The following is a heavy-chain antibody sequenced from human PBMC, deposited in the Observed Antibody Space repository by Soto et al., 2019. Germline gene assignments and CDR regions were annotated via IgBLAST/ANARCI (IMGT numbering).Heavy chain of an antibody. J-gene: IGHJ4*02. D-gene: IGHD5-12*01. Sequence: VQLVQSGAEVKKPGASVMVSCKASGITYSTYAIHGVRQAPGQSLEWMGWINAGNGDTRYSEKLQGRVTLTRDTSASTAYMDLSSLRSEDTAIYYCARAISGYVTWGQGTLVTVSS. CDR1: GITYSTYA. CDR3: ARAISGYVT. CDR2: INAGNGDT. V-gene: IGHV1-3*01.